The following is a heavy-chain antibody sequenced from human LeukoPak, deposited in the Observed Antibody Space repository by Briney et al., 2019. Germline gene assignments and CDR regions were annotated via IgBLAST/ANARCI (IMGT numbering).Heavy chain of an antibody. CDR1: GYTFTNYG. V-gene: IGHV1-18*01. Sequence: ASVKVSCKASGYTFTNYGVSWVRQAPGQGLEWMGWIIVYNGNTNYAQELQGRVTMTTDTSTSTAYMELRSLRSDDTAVYYCARDLPPGIPAYYWGQGTLVTVSS. D-gene: IGHD2-2*01. CDR3: ARDLPPGIPAYY. CDR2: IIVYNGNT. J-gene: IGHJ4*02.